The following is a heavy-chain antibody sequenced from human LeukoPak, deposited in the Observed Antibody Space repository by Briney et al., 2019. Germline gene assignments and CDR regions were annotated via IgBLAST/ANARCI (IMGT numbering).Heavy chain of an antibody. CDR3: ARLQYYFDY. CDR1: GGSISSSGYY. J-gene: IGHJ4*02. CDR2: IYYSGST. V-gene: IGHV4-31*03. Sequence: SETLSLTCTVSGGSISSSGYYWGWIRQHPGKGLEWIGYIYYSGSTYYNPSLKSRVTISVDTSKNQFSLKLSSVTAADTAVYYCARLQYYFDYWGQGTLVTVSS.